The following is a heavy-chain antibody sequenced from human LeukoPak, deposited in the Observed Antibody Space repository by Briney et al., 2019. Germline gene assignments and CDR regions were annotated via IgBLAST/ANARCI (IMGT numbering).Heavy chain of an antibody. J-gene: IGHJ4*02. CDR1: GGSISSYY. D-gene: IGHD6-25*01. CDR2: IYTSGST. V-gene: IGHV4-4*07. CDR3: ARVRARGSAPDY. Sequence: SETLSLTCTVSGGSISSYYWSWIRQPAGKGLEWIGRIYTSGSTNYNPSLKSRVTMSVDTSKNRFSLKLSSVTAADTAVYYCARVRARGSAPDYWGQGTLVAVSS.